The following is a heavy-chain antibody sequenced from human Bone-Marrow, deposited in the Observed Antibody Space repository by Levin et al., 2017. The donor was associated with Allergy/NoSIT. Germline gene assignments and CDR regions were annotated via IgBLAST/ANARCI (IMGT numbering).Heavy chain of an antibody. V-gene: IGHV4-34*01. D-gene: IGHD6-13*01. Sequence: TPSETLSLTCAVYGGSFSGYYWSWIRQPPGKGLEWIGEINHSGSTNYNPSLKSRVTISVDTSKNQFSLKLSSVTAADTAVYYCARGIAAAGNGDLNWFDPWGQGTLVTVSS. J-gene: IGHJ5*02. CDR2: INHSGST. CDR1: GGSFSGYY. CDR3: ARGIAAAGNGDLNWFDP.